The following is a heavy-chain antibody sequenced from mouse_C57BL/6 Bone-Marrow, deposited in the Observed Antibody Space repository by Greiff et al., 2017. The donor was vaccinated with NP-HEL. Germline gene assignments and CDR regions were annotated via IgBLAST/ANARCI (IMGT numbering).Heavy chain of an antibody. J-gene: IGHJ1*03. CDR2: SRNKANDYTT. CDR1: GFTFSDFY. D-gene: IGHD4-1*01. CDR3: ARDGTGTAGYFDV. Sequence: EVQVVESGGGLVQSGRSLRLSCATSGFTFSDFYMEWVRQAPGKGLEWIAASRNKANDYTTEYSASVKGRFIVSRDTSQSILYLQMNALRAEDTAIYYCARDGTGTAGYFDVWGTGTTVTVSS. V-gene: IGHV7-1*01.